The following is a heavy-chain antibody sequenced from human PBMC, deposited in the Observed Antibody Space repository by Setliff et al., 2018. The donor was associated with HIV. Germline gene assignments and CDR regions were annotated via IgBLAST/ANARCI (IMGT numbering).Heavy chain of an antibody. V-gene: IGHV4-59*11. CDR2: ISYSGST. CDR3: AAATTLLSPRA. D-gene: IGHD2-15*01. J-gene: IGHJ5*02. Sequence: PSETLSLTCTVSGGSISSHYWSWVRQSPGKGLEWIGSISYSGSTNHNPSLKNRVTISVDTSKNQFSLRLSSVTSADTAVYYCAAATTLLSPRAWGQGTLVTVSS. CDR1: GGSISSHY.